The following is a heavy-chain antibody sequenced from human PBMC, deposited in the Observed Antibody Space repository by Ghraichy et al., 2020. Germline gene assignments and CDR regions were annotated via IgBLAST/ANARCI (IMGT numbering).Heavy chain of an antibody. J-gene: IGHJ4*02. Sequence: GGSLRLSCAASGFTFDDYAMHWVRQAPGKGLEWVSGISWNSGSIGYADSVKGRFTISRDNAKNSLYLQMNSLRAEDTALYYCAKDIDQGGIVGATGCDYWGQGTLVTVSS. V-gene: IGHV3-9*01. CDR1: GFTFDDYA. CDR3: AKDIDQGGIVGATGCDY. CDR2: ISWNSGSI. D-gene: IGHD1-26*01.